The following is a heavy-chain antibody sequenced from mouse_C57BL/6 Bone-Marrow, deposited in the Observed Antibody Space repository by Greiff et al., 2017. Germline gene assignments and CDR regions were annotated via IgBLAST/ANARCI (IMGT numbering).Heavy chain of an antibody. V-gene: IGHV1-81*01. D-gene: IGHD2-3*01. Sequence: QVQLQQSGAELARPGASVKLSCKASGYTFTSYGISWVKQRTGQGLEWIGEIYPRSGNTYYNEKFKGKATLTADKSSSTAYMELRSLTSADSAVYFCARWLLRFYYFDYWGQGTTLTVSS. CDR1: GYTFTSYG. J-gene: IGHJ2*01. CDR2: IYPRSGNT. CDR3: ARWLLRFYYFDY.